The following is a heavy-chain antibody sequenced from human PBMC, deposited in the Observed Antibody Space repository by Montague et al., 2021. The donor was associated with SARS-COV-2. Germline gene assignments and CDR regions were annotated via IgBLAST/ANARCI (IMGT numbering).Heavy chain of an antibody. Sequence: SETLSLTCTVSGGSISSCGYYWGWYRQPPGQELAGKGHICYRGITYYNPSLKSRFTISADTSKNQLSLELRSVTAADTAVYYGARDLGDWFIVVVHSWFDPWGQGTLVTVSS. J-gene: IGHJ5*02. V-gene: IGHV4-39*02. D-gene: IGHD2-2*01. CDR3: ARDLGDWFIVVVHSWFDP. CDR1: GGSISSCGYY. CDR2: ICYRGIT.